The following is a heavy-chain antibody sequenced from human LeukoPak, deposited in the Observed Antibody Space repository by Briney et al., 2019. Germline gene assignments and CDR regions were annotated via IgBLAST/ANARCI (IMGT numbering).Heavy chain of an antibody. D-gene: IGHD5/OR15-5a*01. CDR2: IRNKANSYAT. CDR3: TRRVGDSYFYGMDV. V-gene: IGHV3-73*01. Sequence: GGSLKLPCAASGFTFSASPIHWVRQAPGKGLEWVGRIRNKANSYATAYAEAVKGRFTISRDDSENTAYLQMNRLKTEDTAVYYCTRRVGDSYFYGMDVWGQGTPVTVSS. CDR1: GFTFSASP. J-gene: IGHJ6*02.